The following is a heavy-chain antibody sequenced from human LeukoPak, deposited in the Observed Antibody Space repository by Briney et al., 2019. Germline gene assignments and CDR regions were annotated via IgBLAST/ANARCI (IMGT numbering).Heavy chain of an antibody. D-gene: IGHD3-16*02. Sequence: GGSLRLSCAASGFTFSDHYMNWVRQAPGKGLEWVSYISSSSSTIYYADSVKGRFTISRDNAKNSLYLQMNSLRDEDTAVYYCAREVGVMITFGGVIENDAFDIWGQGTMVTVSS. V-gene: IGHV3-11*04. CDR1: GFTFSDHY. CDR2: ISSSSSTI. CDR3: AREVGVMITFGGVIENDAFDI. J-gene: IGHJ3*02.